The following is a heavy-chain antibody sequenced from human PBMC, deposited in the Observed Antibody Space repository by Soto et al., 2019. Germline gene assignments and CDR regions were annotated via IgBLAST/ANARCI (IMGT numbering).Heavy chain of an antibody. D-gene: IGHD5-12*01. J-gene: IGHJ4*02. CDR2: IYYSGTT. CDR1: GYSISSNNW. V-gene: IGHV4-28*01. Sequence: PSETLSLTCAVSGYSISSNNWWGWIRQPPGKGLEWIGYIYYSGTTYYNPSLKSRVTMSVDTSKNQFSLKLTSVTAVDTAVYYCASNRGGYSGFDYYYWGQGTLVTVSS. CDR3: ASNRGGYSGFDYYY.